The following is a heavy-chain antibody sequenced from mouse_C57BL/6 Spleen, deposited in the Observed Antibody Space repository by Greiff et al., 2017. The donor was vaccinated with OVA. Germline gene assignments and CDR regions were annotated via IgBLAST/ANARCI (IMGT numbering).Heavy chain of an antibody. CDR1: YFAFMASA. D-gene: IGHD1-1*01. CDR3: ARSGSSYWYFDV. J-gene: IGHJ1*03. CDR2: FTMYSDAT. V-gene: IGHV1-49*01. Sequence: LQQSGAELVRPGSSVKLSCKASYFAFMASAMHWVKQRPGHGLEWIGSFTMYSDATEYSENFKGKATLTVNTSSGTAYMELSNLTSEDSAVYDCARSGSSYWYFDVWGTGTTVTVSS.